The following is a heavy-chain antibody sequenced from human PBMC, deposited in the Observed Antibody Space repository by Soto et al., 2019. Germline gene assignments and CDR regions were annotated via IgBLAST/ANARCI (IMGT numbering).Heavy chain of an antibody. Sequence: GAAVQVSCDASGLSLTNFCSNSAHQAPGLGLEWVGWISPYNGNTQTVEKLQGRVTMTTDTSTSTAYMELRSLRSDDTAVYYCARGRDYGDFYFDYWGQGTLVTVSS. CDR1: GLSLTNFC. V-gene: IGHV1-18*01. CDR2: ISPYNGNT. J-gene: IGHJ4*02. CDR3: ARGRDYGDFYFDY. D-gene: IGHD4-17*01.